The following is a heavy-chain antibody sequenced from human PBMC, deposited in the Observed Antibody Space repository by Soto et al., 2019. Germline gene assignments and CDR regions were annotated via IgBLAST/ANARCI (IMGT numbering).Heavy chain of an antibody. D-gene: IGHD6-13*01. CDR2: IIPIFGTA. Sequence: QVQLVQSGAEVKKPGSSVKVSCKASGGTFSSYAISWVRQAPGQGLEWMGGIIPIFGTANYAQKFQGRVTITADESTSTAYMELSRLRSEDTAVYYCAREQGIAAAGGEYYYYYYGMDVWGQGTTVTVSS. V-gene: IGHV1-69*01. CDR3: AREQGIAAAGGEYYYYYYGMDV. CDR1: GGTFSSYA. J-gene: IGHJ6*02.